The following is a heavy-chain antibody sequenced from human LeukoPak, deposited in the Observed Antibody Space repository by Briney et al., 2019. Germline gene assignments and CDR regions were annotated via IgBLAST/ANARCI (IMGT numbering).Heavy chain of an antibody. D-gene: IGHD6-13*01. CDR2: ISWNSGSI. Sequence: PGGSLRLSCAASGFTFDDYAMHWVRQAPGKGLEWVSGISWNSGSIGYADSVKGRFTISRDNAKNSLYLQMNSLRAEDTALYYCAKDTLRRGSSWYPLPYWYFDLWGRGTLVTVSS. V-gene: IGHV3-9*01. CDR3: AKDTLRRGSSWYPLPYWYFDL. CDR1: GFTFDDYA. J-gene: IGHJ2*01.